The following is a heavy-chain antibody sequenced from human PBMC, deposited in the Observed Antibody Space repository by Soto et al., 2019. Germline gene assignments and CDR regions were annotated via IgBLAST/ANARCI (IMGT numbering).Heavy chain of an antibody. CDR3: SGGVGDAF. V-gene: IGHV3-7*04. J-gene: IGHJ4*02. CDR1: ESTVSRDW. Sequence: EVHLVESGGGLVQTGGSLRLSCAISESTVSRDWMNWVRQAPGKGLEWVAHINQDGSEKYYVDSVKGRFTISRDNAKKSLYLQMNGLRAGDPVMYYCSGGVGDAFWGQGTLVTVSS. D-gene: IGHD1-26*01. CDR2: INQDGSEK.